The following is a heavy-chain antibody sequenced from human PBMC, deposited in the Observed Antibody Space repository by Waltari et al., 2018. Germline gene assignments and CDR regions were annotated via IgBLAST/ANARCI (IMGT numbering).Heavy chain of an antibody. CDR1: GFLASSND. CDR2: IYSGGKT. J-gene: IGHJ4*02. Sequence: EVQLVESGGGLLQPGGSLRLSCSASGFLASSNDMSWVRQAPGKGLEWGSGIYSGGKTYYADSVKGRFTISRDSSKNTLYLQMNSLRAEDTAFYYCARSDYGDYGIDWGQGTLVTVSS. D-gene: IGHD4-17*01. CDR3: ARSDYGDYGID. V-gene: IGHV3-53*01.